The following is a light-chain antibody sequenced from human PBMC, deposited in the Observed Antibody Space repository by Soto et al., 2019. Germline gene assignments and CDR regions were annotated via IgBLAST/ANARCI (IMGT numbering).Light chain of an antibody. CDR1: QSVSSNY. Sequence: EIELTQSPGTLSLSLGERATLSCRASQSVSSNYLSWYQQKPGQAPRLLIYGASSRATGIPYRFSGSGSGTDFTLTISRLQPEDFAVYYFQQYGSYPRTFGQGTKLEIK. CDR2: GAS. V-gene: IGKV3-20*01. CDR3: QQYGSYPRT. J-gene: IGKJ2*01.